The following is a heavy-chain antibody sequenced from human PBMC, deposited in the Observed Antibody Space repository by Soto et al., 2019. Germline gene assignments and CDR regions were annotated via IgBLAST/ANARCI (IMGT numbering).Heavy chain of an antibody. J-gene: IGHJ5*02. Sequence: HVQLQESGPGLVKPSQTLSLTCTVSGGSISRGGYYWSWIRQHPGKGLEWTGSIYYSKSTYYKPSLKSRVTISSDTSKNQLSLKLTSVIAADPAVYYCAISVLPWGQGTLVTVSS. CDR1: GGSISRGGYY. CDR3: AISVLP. CDR2: IYYSKST. V-gene: IGHV4-31*03.